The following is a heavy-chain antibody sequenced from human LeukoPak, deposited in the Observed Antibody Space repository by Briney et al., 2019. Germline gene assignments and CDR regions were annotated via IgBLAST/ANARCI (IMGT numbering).Heavy chain of an antibody. J-gene: IGHJ4*02. CDR3: ARNLPAADY. D-gene: IGHD2-2*01. CDR2: ITSSSSYI. CDR1: GFTFSNYS. Sequence: GGSLRLSCAASGFTFSNYSMNWVRQAPGKGLEWVSSITSSSSYIYYAESLKGRFTISRDNAKNSLYLQMNSLRAEDTAVYYCARNLPAADYWGQGTLVTVSS. V-gene: IGHV3-21*01.